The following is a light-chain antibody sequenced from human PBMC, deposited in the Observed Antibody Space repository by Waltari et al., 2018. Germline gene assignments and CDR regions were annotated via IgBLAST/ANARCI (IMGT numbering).Light chain of an antibody. CDR2: RNN. CDR3: AAWDDSLSVWV. Sequence: QSVLTQPPSASGTPGQRVTISCSGSSSNIGSTYVNWYQQLPGTAPKLLIYRNNQLPSGVPDRFSGSKSGASASLAISGLRSEDEADYYCAAWDDSLSVWVFGGGTKLTVL. J-gene: IGLJ3*02. V-gene: IGLV1-47*01. CDR1: SSNIGSTY.